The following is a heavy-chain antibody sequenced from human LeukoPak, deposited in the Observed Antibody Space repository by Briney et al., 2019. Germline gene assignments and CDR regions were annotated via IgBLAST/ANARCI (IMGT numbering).Heavy chain of an antibody. Sequence: PGGSLRLSCAASGVTVSGTYMSWVRRAAGKGWEWVSTIFDAGRTTYADSVKGRFTIFRDNSKNTLFLQMNSLRADDTAVYYCAGATKWLAHDFWGQGTLVTVSS. D-gene: IGHD6-19*01. CDR2: IFDAGRT. CDR1: GVTVSGTY. J-gene: IGHJ4*02. V-gene: IGHV3-53*01. CDR3: AGATKWLAHDF.